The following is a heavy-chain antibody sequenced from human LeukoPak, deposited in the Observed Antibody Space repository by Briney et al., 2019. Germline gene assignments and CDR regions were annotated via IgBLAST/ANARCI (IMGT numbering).Heavy chain of an antibody. Sequence: PSETLSLTCAVYGESFSGYYWSWIRQPPGKGLEWIGEINHSGSTNYNPSLKSRVTISVGTSKNQFSLKLSSVTAADTAVYYCASALPYSSSSYFDYWGQGTLVTVSS. J-gene: IGHJ4*02. CDR2: INHSGST. V-gene: IGHV4-34*01. CDR3: ASALPYSSSSYFDY. D-gene: IGHD6-6*01. CDR1: GESFSGYY.